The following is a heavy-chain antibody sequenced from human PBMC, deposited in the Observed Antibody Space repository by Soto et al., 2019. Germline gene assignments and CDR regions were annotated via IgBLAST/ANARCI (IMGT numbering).Heavy chain of an antibody. D-gene: IGHD1-26*01. J-gene: IGHJ3*02. CDR3: ARGVGATGVIAFDI. V-gene: IGHV4-59*06. CDR1: GGSISSYY. Sequence: SETLSLTCTVSGGSISSYYWSWIRQPAGKGLEWIGYIYYSGSTYYNPSLKSRVTISVDTSKNQFSLKLSSVTAADTAVYYCARGVGATGVIAFDIWGQGTMVTVSS. CDR2: IYYSGST.